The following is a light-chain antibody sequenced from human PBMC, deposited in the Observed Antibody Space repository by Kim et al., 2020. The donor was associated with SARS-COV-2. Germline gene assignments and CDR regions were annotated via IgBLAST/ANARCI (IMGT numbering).Light chain of an antibody. CDR1: QSISTD. V-gene: IGKV1-39*01. Sequence: DIQMTQSPSSLSASVGDRVTITCRASQSISTDLNWYQQTPGKAPKLLIYGASTLQSGVPSRFSGSGSGTDFTLTISSLQPEDFATYYCLQNNSTPPTFGQGTKVDIK. CDR3: LQNNSTPPT. J-gene: IGKJ1*01. CDR2: GAS.